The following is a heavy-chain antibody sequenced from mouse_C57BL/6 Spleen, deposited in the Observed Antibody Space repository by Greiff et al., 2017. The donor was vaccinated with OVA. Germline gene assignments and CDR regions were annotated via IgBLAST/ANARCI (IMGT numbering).Heavy chain of an antibody. D-gene: IGHD3-3*01. CDR3: ARTEGGSWYFDV. Sequence: QVQLQQPGAELVRPGSSVKLSCKASGYTFTSYWMDWVKQRPGQGLEWIGNIYPSDSETHYNQKFKDKATLTVDKSSSTAYMQLSSLTSEDSAVYYCARTEGGSWYFDVWGTGTTVTVSS. CDR2: IYPSDSET. CDR1: GYTFTSYW. V-gene: IGHV1-61*01. J-gene: IGHJ1*03.